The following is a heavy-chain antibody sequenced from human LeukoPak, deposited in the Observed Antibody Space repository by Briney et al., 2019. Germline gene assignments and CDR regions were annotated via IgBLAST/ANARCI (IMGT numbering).Heavy chain of an antibody. D-gene: IGHD3-10*01. CDR1: GGSISNYY. V-gene: IGHV4-59*01. J-gene: IGHJ6*04. Sequence: SETLSLTCTVSGGSISNYYWTWIRQPPGKGLEWIGYIYYSGSTNYNPSLRSRATISVDTSKKQFSLNLCSVTAADTALYYCARVATMVRGSNGMDVWGKGTTVTVSS. CDR3: ARVATMVRGSNGMDV. CDR2: IYYSGST.